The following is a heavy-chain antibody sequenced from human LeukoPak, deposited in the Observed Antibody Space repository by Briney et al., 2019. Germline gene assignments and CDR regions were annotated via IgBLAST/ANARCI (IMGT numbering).Heavy chain of an antibody. D-gene: IGHD6-19*01. J-gene: IGHJ4*02. Sequence: SETLSLTCTVSGGSISSSSYYWGWIRQPPGKGLEWIGEINHSGSTNYNPSLKSRVTISVDTSKNQFSLKLSSVTAADTAVYYCASQAPQRWLVRDYWGQGTLVTVSS. CDR3: ASQAPQRWLVRDY. V-gene: IGHV4-39*07. CDR1: GGSISSSSYY. CDR2: INHSGST.